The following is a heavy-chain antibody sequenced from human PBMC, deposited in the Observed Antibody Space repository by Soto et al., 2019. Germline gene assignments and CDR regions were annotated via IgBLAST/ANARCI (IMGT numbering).Heavy chain of an antibody. CDR2: ISGSGSTI. CDR1: GFTFSGYE. D-gene: IGHD6-13*01. Sequence: GGSLRLSCAASGFTFSGYEMNWVRQAPGKGLEWVSYISGSGSTIYYADSVKGRFTISRDNAKDSLYLQMNSLRAEDTAVYYCARPNSSSWYPYGMDVWGQGTTVTVSS. J-gene: IGHJ6*02. CDR3: ARPNSSSWYPYGMDV. V-gene: IGHV3-48*03.